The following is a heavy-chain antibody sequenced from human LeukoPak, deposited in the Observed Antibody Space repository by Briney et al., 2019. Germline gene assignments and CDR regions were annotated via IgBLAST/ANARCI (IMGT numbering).Heavy chain of an antibody. V-gene: IGHV1-69*05. D-gene: IGHD3-22*01. J-gene: IGHJ3*02. CDR3: ARGIPGSSGYFNDAFDI. CDR2: ITHIFHSK. CDR1: GGTIINYD. Sequence: ASVRLSCNASGGTIINYDINWVRQAPGKGREGMGRITHIFHSKIYAQEFQRRLAITTDEATRTADMELSSLRSEDTAEYYCARGIPGSSGYFNDAFDIWGQGTMVTVSS.